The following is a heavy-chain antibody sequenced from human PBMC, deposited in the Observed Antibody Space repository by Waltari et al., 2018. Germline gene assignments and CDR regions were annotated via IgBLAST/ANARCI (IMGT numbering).Heavy chain of an antibody. CDR2: ISTTSGAI. CDR1: GIIFIGYS. J-gene: IGHJ4*02. V-gene: IGHV3-48*01. CDR3: ARAYSGGWSPPGY. Sequence: EVQLVESGGGLVQPGGSLRLSCGASGIIFIGYSMNWVRQAPGKGLEWVSYISTTSGAIFYADSVKGRFTISRDNAKNSLYLQMHSLRPEDTAVYYCARAYSGGWSPPGYWGQGTLVTVSS. D-gene: IGHD6-19*01.